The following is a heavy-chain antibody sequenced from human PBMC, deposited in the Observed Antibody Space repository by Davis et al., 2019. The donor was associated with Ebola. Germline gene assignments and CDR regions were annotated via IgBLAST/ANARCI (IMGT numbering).Heavy chain of an antibody. D-gene: IGHD4-11*01. V-gene: IGHV6-1*01. J-gene: IGHJ6*02. Sequence: HSQTLSLTCAISGDSVSSSSAAWTWIRQSPSRGLEWLGRTFYRSKWYNDYAASVKGRITISPDASKSQFSLQLTSVTPEDTAVYYCARILHTETNSYGMDVWGQGTTVTVSS. CDR2: TFYRSKWYN. CDR3: ARILHTETNSYGMDV. CDR1: GDSVSSSSAA.